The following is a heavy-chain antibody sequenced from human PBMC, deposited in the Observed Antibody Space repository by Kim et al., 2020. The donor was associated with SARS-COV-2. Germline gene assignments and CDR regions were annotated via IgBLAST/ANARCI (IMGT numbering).Heavy chain of an antibody. Sequence: GGSLRLSCAASGFTFSRYAMSWVRQAPGKGLEWVSGISGSGGRTYYGDSVKGRFSISRDNARNTVNLQMNSLRAEDTAVYYCAKESGNDFGDQLDYWGQGTLVTVSS. D-gene: IGHD4-17*01. CDR1: GFTFSRYA. V-gene: IGHV3-23*01. CDR2: ISGSGGRT. CDR3: AKESGNDFGDQLDY. J-gene: IGHJ4*02.